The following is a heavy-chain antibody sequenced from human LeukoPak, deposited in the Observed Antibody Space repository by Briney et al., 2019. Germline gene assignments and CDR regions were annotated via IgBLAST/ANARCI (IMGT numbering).Heavy chain of an antibody. V-gene: IGHV4-34*01. D-gene: IGHD6-19*01. CDR3: ARGGQWLVLARAFDY. CDR1: GGSFSGYY. Sequence: SEILSLTCAVYGGSFSGYYWSWIRQPPGKGLEWIGEINHSGSTNYNPSLKSRVTISVDTSKNQFSLKLSSVTAADTAVYYCARGGQWLVLARAFDYWGQGTLVTVSS. J-gene: IGHJ4*02. CDR2: INHSGST.